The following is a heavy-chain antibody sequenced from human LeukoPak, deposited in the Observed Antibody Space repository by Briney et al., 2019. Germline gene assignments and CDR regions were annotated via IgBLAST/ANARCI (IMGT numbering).Heavy chain of an antibody. CDR3: ARGSSSFDY. J-gene: IGHJ4*02. Sequence: GGSLRLSCAASGFSFSNYAMNWVRQAPGKGLECVSSISNSRNYMYYADSVKGRFTISRVNAKNSLYLQMNSLGAEDTAVYYCARGSSSFDYWGQGTLVIVSS. D-gene: IGHD6-6*01. CDR1: GFSFSNYA. CDR2: ISNSRNYM. V-gene: IGHV3-21*01.